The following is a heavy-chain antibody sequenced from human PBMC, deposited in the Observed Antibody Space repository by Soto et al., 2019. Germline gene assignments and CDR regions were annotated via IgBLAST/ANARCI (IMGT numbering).Heavy chain of an antibody. J-gene: IGHJ6*02. Sequence: GGSLRLSCAASGFTFSSYWVHWVRQAPGKGLVWVSRINSDGSSTSYADSVKGRFTISRDNAKNTLYLQMNSLRAEDTAVYYCARSAVAGPPKGMDVWGQGTTVTVSS. D-gene: IGHD6-19*01. CDR3: ARSAVAGPPKGMDV. V-gene: IGHV3-74*01. CDR2: INSDGSST. CDR1: GFTFSSYW.